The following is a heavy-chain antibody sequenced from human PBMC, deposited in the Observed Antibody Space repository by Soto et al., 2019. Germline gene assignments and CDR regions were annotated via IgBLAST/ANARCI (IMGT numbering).Heavy chain of an antibody. D-gene: IGHD3-22*01. CDR3: AMRDQHYDSSGH. J-gene: IGHJ4*02. Sequence: ASVKVSCKASGYTFTSYGISWVRQAPGQGLEWMGWISAYNGNTNYAQKLQGRVTMTTDTSTSTAYMELRSLRSDDTAVYYCAMRDQHYDSSGHWGQGTLVTVSS. CDR2: ISAYNGNT. CDR1: GYTFTSYG. V-gene: IGHV1-18*01.